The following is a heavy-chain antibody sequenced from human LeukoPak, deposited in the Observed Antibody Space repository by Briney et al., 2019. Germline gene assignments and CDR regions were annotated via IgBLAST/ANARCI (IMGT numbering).Heavy chain of an antibody. CDR1: GFTFSSYS. CDR3: ARGGDSGYDEN. CDR2: ISSSSSYI. Sequence: GGSLRLSCAASGFTFSSYSMNWVRQAPGKGLEWVSSISSSSSYIYYADSVKGRFTISRDNAKNSLYLQMNSLRAEDTAVYYCARGGDSGYDENWGQGTLVTVSS. J-gene: IGHJ4*02. V-gene: IGHV3-21*01. D-gene: IGHD5-12*01.